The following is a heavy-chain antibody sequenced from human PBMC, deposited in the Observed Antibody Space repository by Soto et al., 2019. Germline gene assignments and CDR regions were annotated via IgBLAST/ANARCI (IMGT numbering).Heavy chain of an antibody. CDR1: GYTFTSYG. J-gene: IGHJ3*02. CDR2: ISAYNGNT. CDR3: ARDSAVDISSGYPSRAFDI. D-gene: IGHD6-19*01. Sequence: QVQVVQSGAEVKKPGASVKVSCKASGYTFTSYGISWVRQAPGQGLEWMGWISAYNGNTNYAQNLQGRVTMTTDTSTTTAYMELRSLRSDDTAVYYCARDSAVDISSGYPSRAFDIWGQGTMVTVSS. V-gene: IGHV1-18*01.